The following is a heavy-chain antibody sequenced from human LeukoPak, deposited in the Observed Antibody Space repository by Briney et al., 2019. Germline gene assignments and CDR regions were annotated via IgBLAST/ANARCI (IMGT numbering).Heavy chain of an antibody. CDR2: ISSSSSTI. Sequence: GSLRLSCAASGFTFSSYSMNWVRQAPGKGLEWVSYISSSSSTIYYADSVKGRFTVSRENAKNSLYLQMNSLRAEDTAVYYCARXXLDFWSGYRAYYMDVWGKGTTVTVSS. CDR1: GFTFSSYS. D-gene: IGHD3-3*01. CDR3: ARXXLDFWSGYRAYYMDV. V-gene: IGHV3-48*01. J-gene: IGHJ6*03.